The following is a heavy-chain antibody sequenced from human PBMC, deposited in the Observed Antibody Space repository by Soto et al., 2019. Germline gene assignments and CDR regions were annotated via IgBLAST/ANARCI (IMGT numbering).Heavy chain of an antibody. CDR1: GGSASSGSYY. Sequence: SETLSLTCTVSGGSASSGSYYWSWIRQPPGKGLEWIGYIYYSGSTNYNPSLKSRVTISVDTSKNQFSLKLSSVTAADTAVYYCAGLGDYYDSSGYYSPLDYWGQGTLVTVSS. V-gene: IGHV4-61*01. J-gene: IGHJ4*02. D-gene: IGHD3-22*01. CDR2: IYYSGST. CDR3: AGLGDYYDSSGYYSPLDY.